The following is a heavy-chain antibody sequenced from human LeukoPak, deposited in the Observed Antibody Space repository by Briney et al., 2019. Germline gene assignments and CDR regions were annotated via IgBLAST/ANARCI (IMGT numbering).Heavy chain of an antibody. CDR2: IYYSGST. V-gene: IGHV4-59*01. J-gene: IGHJ4*02. CDR3: ATTPGGYYDSSGYYDY. Sequence: SETLSLTCTVSGGSISSYYWSWLRQPPGKGLEWVGYIYYSGSTNYNPSLKSRVTISVDTSKNQFSLKLRSVTAADTAVYYCATTPGGYYDSSGYYDYWGQGTLVTVSS. D-gene: IGHD3-22*01. CDR1: GGSISSYY.